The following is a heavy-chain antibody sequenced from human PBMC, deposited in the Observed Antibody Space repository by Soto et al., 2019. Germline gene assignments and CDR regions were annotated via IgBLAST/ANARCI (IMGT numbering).Heavy chain of an antibody. CDR1: GFSLSTGRMG. D-gene: IGHD4-17*01. V-gene: IGHV2-26*01. Sequence: SGPTLVNPTKTLTLSCTVSGFSLSTGRMGVSWIRQPPGKALEWLAHIFSDNERSHSTSMQGRLTISKDPSGSQVVLSMTNLDPVDTGTYYCVRMNADSYQFYYAMDVWGQGTTVTVSS. CDR3: VRMNADSYQFYYAMDV. CDR2: IFSDNER. J-gene: IGHJ6*02.